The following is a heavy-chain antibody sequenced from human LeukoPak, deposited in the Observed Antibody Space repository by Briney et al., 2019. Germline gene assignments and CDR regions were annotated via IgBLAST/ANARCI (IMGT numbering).Heavy chain of an antibody. D-gene: IGHD6-19*01. Sequence: PGGSLRLSCEASGFTFSSYGMHWVRQAPGKGLEWVAVIWYDGSNKYYADSVKGRFTISRDNSKNTLYLQMNSLRAEDTAVYYCARELSVAVAGRRLDYWGQGTLVTVSS. CDR3: ARELSVAVAGRRLDY. J-gene: IGHJ4*02. CDR2: IWYDGSNK. CDR1: GFTFSSYG. V-gene: IGHV3-33*01.